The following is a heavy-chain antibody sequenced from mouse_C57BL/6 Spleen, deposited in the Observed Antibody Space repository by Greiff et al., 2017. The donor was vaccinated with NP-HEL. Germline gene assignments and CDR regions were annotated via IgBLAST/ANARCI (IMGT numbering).Heavy chain of an antibody. V-gene: IGHV1-69*01. CDR1: GYTFTSYW. CDR2: IDPSDSYT. D-gene: IGHD1-1*01. CDR3: ARNPKITTVVENYFDY. Sequence: QVQLQQPGAELVMPGASVKLSCKASGYTFTSYWMHWVKQRPGQGLEWIGEIDPSDSYTNYNQKFKGKSTLTVDKSSSTAYMQLSSLTSEDSAVYYCARNPKITTVVENYFDYWGQGTTLTVSS. J-gene: IGHJ2*01.